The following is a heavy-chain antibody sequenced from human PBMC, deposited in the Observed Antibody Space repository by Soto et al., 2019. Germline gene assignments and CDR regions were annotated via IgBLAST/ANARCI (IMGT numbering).Heavy chain of an antibody. V-gene: IGHV1-69*13. J-gene: IGHJ3*02. CDR2: IIPIFGTA. D-gene: IGHD4-17*01. Sequence: SVKVSCKASGGTFSSYAISWVRQAPGQGLEWMGGIIPIFGTANYAQKFQGRVTITADESTSTAYMELSSLRSEDTAVYYCAREKSPTTVTTRDDFDIWGQGTMVTVSS. CDR1: GGTFSSYA. CDR3: AREKSPTTVTTRDDFDI.